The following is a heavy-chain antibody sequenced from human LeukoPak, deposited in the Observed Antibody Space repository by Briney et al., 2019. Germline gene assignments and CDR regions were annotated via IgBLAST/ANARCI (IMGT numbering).Heavy chain of an antibody. CDR1: GGSISSHY. D-gene: IGHD5-18*01. Sequence: SETLSLTCTGSGGSISSHYWSWIRQPPGKGLEWFGYIYYSGSTNYNPSLKSRVTISVDTSKNQFSLKLSSVTAADTAVYYCACARGYSYGNGWFDPWGQGTLVTVSS. CDR2: IYYSGST. V-gene: IGHV4-59*11. CDR3: ACARGYSYGNGWFDP. J-gene: IGHJ5*02.